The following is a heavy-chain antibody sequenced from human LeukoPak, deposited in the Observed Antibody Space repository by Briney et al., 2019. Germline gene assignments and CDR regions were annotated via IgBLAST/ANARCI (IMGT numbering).Heavy chain of an antibody. Sequence: GASVKVSCKASGYTFTSYYMRWVRQAPGQGLEWMGIINPSGGSTSYAQKFQGRVTMTRDMSTSTVYMELSSLRSEDTAVYYCAREFQGFSYAFDIWGQGTMVTVSS. CDR1: GYTFTSYY. CDR2: INPSGGST. CDR3: AREFQGFSYAFDI. J-gene: IGHJ3*02. V-gene: IGHV1-46*01. D-gene: IGHD3-3*01.